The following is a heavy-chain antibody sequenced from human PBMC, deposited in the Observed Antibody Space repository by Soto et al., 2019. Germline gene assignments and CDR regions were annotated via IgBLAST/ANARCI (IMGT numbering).Heavy chain of an antibody. J-gene: IGHJ5*02. D-gene: IGHD2-2*02. CDR1: GYTFTSYG. CDR3: ARVVGDIVVVPAAIKRNWFDP. V-gene: IGHV1-18*01. Sequence: ASVKVSCKASGYTFTSYGISWVRQAPGQGLEWMGWISAYNGNTNYAQKLQGRVTMTTDTSTSTAYMELRSLRSDDTAVYYCARVVGDIVVVPAAIKRNWFDPWGQGTLVTVS. CDR2: ISAYNGNT.